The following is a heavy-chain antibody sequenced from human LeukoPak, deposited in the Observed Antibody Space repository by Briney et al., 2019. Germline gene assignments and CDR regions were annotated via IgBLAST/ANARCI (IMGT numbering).Heavy chain of an antibody. J-gene: IGHJ4*02. Sequence: GGSLRLSCAASGFAFTSYAMSWVRQAPGEGLEWVSHINSDGSWTSYADSVKGRFTISKDNAKNTVYLQMNNLRAEDTAVYYCVSFYETYWGRGTLVTVSS. CDR2: INSDGSWT. CDR3: VSFYETY. CDR1: GFAFTSYA. D-gene: IGHD2/OR15-2a*01. V-gene: IGHV3-74*01.